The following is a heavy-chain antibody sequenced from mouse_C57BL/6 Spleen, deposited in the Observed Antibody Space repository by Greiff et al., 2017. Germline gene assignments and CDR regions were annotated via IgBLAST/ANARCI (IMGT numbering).Heavy chain of an antibody. CDR3: ARRTYYGSSAMDY. CDR1: GYAFSSYW. CDR2: IYPGDGDT. Sequence: VQLQQSGAELVKPGASVKISCKASGYAFSSYWMNWVKQRPGKGLEWIGQIYPGDGDTNYNGKFKGKATLTADKSSSTAYMQLSSLTSEDSAVYFCARRTYYGSSAMDYWGQGTSVTVSS. D-gene: IGHD1-1*01. J-gene: IGHJ4*01. V-gene: IGHV1-80*01.